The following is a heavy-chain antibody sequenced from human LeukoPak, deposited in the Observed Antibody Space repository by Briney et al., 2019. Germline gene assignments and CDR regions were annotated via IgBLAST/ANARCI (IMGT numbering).Heavy chain of an antibody. Sequence: GGSLRLSCAASGFTYSHYGMHWVRQAPGKGLEWVAVIWSDATEKYYGDAVKGRSTISRDNSRNTLYLQMNSLRVEDTAVYYCAKDAQRGFDYSNSLEYWGQGTLVTVSS. D-gene: IGHD4-11*01. V-gene: IGHV3-33*06. CDR2: IWSDATEK. CDR1: GFTYSHYG. CDR3: AKDAQRGFDYSNSLEY. J-gene: IGHJ4*02.